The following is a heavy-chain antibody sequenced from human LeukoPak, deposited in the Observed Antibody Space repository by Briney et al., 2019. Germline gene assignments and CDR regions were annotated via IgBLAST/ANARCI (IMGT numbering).Heavy chain of an antibody. CDR1: GYTLTSYG. Sequence: ASVKVSCKASGYTLTSYGISWVRQAPGQGPEWMGRIRAYNGDTSYAQKFQGRVTMTTDTSTSTAYMELRSLRSDDTAAYYCARVAAGWYFDLWGQGTLVTVSS. J-gene: IGHJ4*02. D-gene: IGHD6-25*01. CDR3: ARVAAGWYFDL. CDR2: IRAYNGDT. V-gene: IGHV1-18*01.